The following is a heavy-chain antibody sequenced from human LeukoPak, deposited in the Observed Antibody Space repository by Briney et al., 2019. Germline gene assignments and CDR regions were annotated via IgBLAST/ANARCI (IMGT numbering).Heavy chain of an antibody. J-gene: IGHJ5*02. D-gene: IGHD6-25*01. CDR2: IYYTGNT. V-gene: IGHV4-59*04. CDR3: ARVAGYLPTRWFDP. Sequence: SETLSLTCSVSGDSIIGYYWGWIRQPPGKGLEWIGNIYYTGNTYYNSSLKSRVTISVDTSKNQFSLKLSSVTAADTAVYYCARVAGYLPTRWFDPWGQGTHVTVSS. CDR1: GDSIIGYY.